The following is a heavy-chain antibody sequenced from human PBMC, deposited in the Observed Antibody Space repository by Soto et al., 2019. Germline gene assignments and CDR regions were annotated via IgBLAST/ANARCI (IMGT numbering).Heavy chain of an antibody. CDR3: ARDYSSSWYPHYYYGMDV. CDR2: IKQDGSEK. J-gene: IGHJ6*02. D-gene: IGHD6-13*01. CDR1: GFTFSSYW. V-gene: IGHV3-7*01. Sequence: GGSLRLSCAASGFTFSSYWMSWVRQAPGKGLEWVANIKQDGSEKYYVDSVKGRFTISRDNAKNSLYLQMNSLRAEDTAVYYCARDYSSSWYPHYYYGMDVWGQGTTVTVSS.